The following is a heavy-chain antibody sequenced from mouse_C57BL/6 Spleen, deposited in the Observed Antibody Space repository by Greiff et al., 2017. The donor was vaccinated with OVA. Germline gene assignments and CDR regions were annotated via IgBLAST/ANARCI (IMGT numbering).Heavy chain of an antibody. CDR2: IDPSDSYT. J-gene: IGHJ2*01. Sequence: VQLQQSGAELVMPGASVKLSCKASGYTFTSYWMHWVKQRPGQGLEWIGEIDPSDSYTNYNQKFKGKSTLTVDKSSSTAYMQLSSLTSEDSAVYYCAKGLRRLYYFDYWGQGTTLTVSS. CDR1: GYTFTSYW. V-gene: IGHV1-69*01. D-gene: IGHD2-4*01. CDR3: AKGLRRLYYFDY.